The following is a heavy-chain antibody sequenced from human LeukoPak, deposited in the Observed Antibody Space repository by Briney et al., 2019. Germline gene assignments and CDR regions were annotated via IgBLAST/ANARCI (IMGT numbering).Heavy chain of an antibody. V-gene: IGHV3-64*01. CDR2: ISSNGGST. CDR1: GLTFSSYA. J-gene: IGHJ4*02. CDR3: ARLHGYALDY. D-gene: IGHD5-12*01. Sequence: PGGSLRLSCAASGLTFSSYAMHWVRQAPGKGLEYVSAISSNGGSTYYANSVKGRFTISRDNSKNTLYLQMGSLRAEDMAVYYCARLHGYALDYWGQGTLVTVSS.